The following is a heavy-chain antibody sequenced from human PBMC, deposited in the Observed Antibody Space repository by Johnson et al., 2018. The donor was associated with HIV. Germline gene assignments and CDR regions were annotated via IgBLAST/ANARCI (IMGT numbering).Heavy chain of an antibody. J-gene: IGHJ3*02. V-gene: IGHV3-66*01. D-gene: IGHD1-1*01. CDR1: GFTVSSNY. CDR2: IYSGGST. Sequence: QLVESGGGLVQPGGSLRLSCAASGFTVSSNYMSWVRQAPGKGLAWVSVIYSGGSTYYADSVKGRFTISRDNSKNTLYLQMNSLRAEDTAVYYCARAEPWDRRHYAFDIWGQGTVVTVSS. CDR3: ARAEPWDRRHYAFDI.